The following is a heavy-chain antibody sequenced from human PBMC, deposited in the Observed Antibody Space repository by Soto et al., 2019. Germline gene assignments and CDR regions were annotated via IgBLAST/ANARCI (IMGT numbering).Heavy chain of an antibody. Sequence: SETLSLTCTVSGDSTSSHYWNWIRQPPGKGLEWIGYIYHSGITSYNPSLKSRVTMSLDTSRKQFSLNLNSVTAADTAVYYCATLDTANDYWGQGTQVTVSS. J-gene: IGHJ4*02. CDR1: GDSTSSHY. V-gene: IGHV4-59*11. CDR2: IYHSGIT. D-gene: IGHD5-18*01. CDR3: ATLDTANDY.